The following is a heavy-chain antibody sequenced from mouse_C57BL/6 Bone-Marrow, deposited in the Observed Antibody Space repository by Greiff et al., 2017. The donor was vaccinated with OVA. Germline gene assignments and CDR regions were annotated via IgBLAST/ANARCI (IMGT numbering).Heavy chain of an antibody. Sequence: QVQLKESGAELVRPGASVKLSCKASGYTFTDYYINWVKQRPGQGLEWIARIYPGSGNTYYNEKFKGKATLTAEKSSSTAYLQLSSLTSEDSSGYFCARSSATAQATYYAMDYWGQGTSVTVSS. CDR3: ARSSATAQATYYAMDY. V-gene: IGHV1-76*01. D-gene: IGHD3-2*02. CDR1: GYTFTDYY. CDR2: IYPGSGNT. J-gene: IGHJ4*01.